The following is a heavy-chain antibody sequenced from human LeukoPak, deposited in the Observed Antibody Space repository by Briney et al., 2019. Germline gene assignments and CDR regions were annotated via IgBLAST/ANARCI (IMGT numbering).Heavy chain of an antibody. CDR2: TYYRSKWYN. V-gene: IGHV6-1*01. CDR3: ARVSMVRGVTPFDY. D-gene: IGHD3-10*01. CDR1: RDSVSSNSAA. J-gene: IGHJ4*02. Sequence: SQTLSLTCAISRDSVSSNSAAWNWIRQSPSRGLEWMGRTYYRSKWYNDYAVSVKSRITINPDTSKNQFSLQLNSVTPEDTAVYYCARVSMVRGVTPFDYWGQGTLVTVSS.